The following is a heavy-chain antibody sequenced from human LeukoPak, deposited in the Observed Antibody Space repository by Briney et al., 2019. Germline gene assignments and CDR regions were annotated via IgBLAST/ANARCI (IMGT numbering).Heavy chain of an antibody. CDR2: INPGSGGT. Sequence: GASVKVSCKASGYTFTGYYIHWVRQAPGQGLEWMGRINPGSGGTNYAQKFQGRVTMTRDTSISTAYMELSRLRSDDTAVYYRAREQGGSGTYGVDYWGQGTLVTVSS. V-gene: IGHV1-2*06. D-gene: IGHD1-26*01. J-gene: IGHJ4*02. CDR3: AREQGGSGTYGVDY. CDR1: GYTFTGYY.